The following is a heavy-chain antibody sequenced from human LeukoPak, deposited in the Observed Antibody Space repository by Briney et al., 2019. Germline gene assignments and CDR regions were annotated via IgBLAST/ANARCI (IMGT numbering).Heavy chain of an antibody. Sequence: QSGGSLRLSCVVSGFTFSSYWMSWVRQAPGQGLEWVANMKQDGSEKYYVDSVKGRFTISRDNAKNSLYLQMNSLRAEDTAVYSHVEFYFDYWGQGTLVTVSS. V-gene: IGHV3-7*03. CDR2: MKQDGSEK. CDR1: GFTFSSYW. J-gene: IGHJ4*02. D-gene: IGHD3-10*02. CDR3: VEFYFDY.